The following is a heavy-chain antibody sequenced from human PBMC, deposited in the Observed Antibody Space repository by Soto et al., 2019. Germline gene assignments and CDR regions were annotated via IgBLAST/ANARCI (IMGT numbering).Heavy chain of an antibody. Sequence: EVQLVESGGGLVQPGGSLRLSCAASGFTFSSYWMHWVRQAPGKGLVWVSRIRYDGRITNYADSVKGRSTISRDDAKNTVYLQMNSLRAEDTAVYYCARGLRGGYGMDVWGQGTTVTVSS. V-gene: IGHV3-74*01. CDR3: ARGLRGGYGMDV. D-gene: IGHD3-16*01. CDR1: GFTFSSYW. CDR2: IRYDGRIT. J-gene: IGHJ6*02.